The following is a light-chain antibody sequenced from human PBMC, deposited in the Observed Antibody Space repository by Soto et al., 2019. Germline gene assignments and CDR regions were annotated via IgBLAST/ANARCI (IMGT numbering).Light chain of an antibody. Sequence: IKMTQSPSSLSASVGDRVTITCRATQNVGKYLAWYQQKPGKVPELLIYDASTLQSGVPSRFTGSGSGTDFTLTISSLQAEDVGTYYCQNCNSVPATFGQGTKVEIK. CDR3: QNCNSVPAT. CDR1: QNVGKY. V-gene: IGKV1-27*01. CDR2: DAS. J-gene: IGKJ1*01.